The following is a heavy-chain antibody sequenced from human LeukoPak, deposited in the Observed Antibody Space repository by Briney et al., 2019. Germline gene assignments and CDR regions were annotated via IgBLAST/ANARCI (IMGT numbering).Heavy chain of an antibody. CDR2: IYYSGST. J-gene: IGHJ4*02. D-gene: IGHD3-22*01. CDR3: ARDDSNYYDSSGFDY. Sequence: SETLSLTCAVSGGSISSYYWIWIRQPPGKGLEWIGYIYYSGSTNYNPSLKSRVTISVDVSKIQFSLKLTSVTAADTAVYYCARDDSNYYDSSGFDYWGQGTLVTVSS. CDR1: GGSISSYY. V-gene: IGHV4-59*01.